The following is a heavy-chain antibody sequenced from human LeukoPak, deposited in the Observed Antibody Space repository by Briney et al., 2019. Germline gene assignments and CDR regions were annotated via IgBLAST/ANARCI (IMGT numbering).Heavy chain of an antibody. CDR1: GFTFSSDA. J-gene: IGHJ4*02. CDR3: TTDSRTTVTTKLDY. V-gene: IGHV3-30*04. D-gene: IGHD4-17*01. CDR2: ISYNGSNK. Sequence: PGRSPRLSRAASGFTFSSDAMPWVRQDPGKGLEWVAVISYNGSNKYYADSVKGRFTISRDNSKNTLYLQMNSLRAEDTAVYYCTTDSRTTVTTKLDYWGQGTLVTVSS.